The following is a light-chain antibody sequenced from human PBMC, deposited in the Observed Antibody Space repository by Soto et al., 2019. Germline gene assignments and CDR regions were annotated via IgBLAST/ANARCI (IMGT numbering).Light chain of an antibody. CDR1: SSDVGGYSS. Sequence: QSALTQPASVSGSPGQSITISCTGTSSDVGGYSSVSWYQQHPGKVPKLMIYDVSNRPSGVSNRFSVSKSGNTASLTISGLQTEDEADYYCSSYTTSSTLVFGGGTKLTVL. J-gene: IGLJ2*01. CDR2: DVS. V-gene: IGLV2-14*01. CDR3: SSYTTSSTLV.